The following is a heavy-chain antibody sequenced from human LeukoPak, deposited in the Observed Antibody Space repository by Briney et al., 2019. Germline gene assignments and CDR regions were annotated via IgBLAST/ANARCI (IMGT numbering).Heavy chain of an antibody. CDR3: ARDRRGNTSFDY. CDR1: GGSISSSSYY. V-gene: IGHV4-39*07. D-gene: IGHD2-2*02. J-gene: IGHJ4*02. CDR2: IYYSGST. Sequence: SETLSLTCTVSGGSISSSSYYWGWIRQPPGKGLEWIGSIYYSGSTYYNPSLKSRVTISVDTSKNQFSLKLSSVTAADTAVYYCARDRRGNTSFDYWGQGTLVTVSS.